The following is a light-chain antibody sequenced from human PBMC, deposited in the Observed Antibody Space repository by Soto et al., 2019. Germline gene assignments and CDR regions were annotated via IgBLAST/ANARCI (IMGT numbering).Light chain of an antibody. CDR1: QSISSY. V-gene: IGKV1-39*01. Sequence: DIQMTQSPSSLSASVGDRVTITCRASQSISSYLNWYQQKPGKAPKLLIYAASSLQSGVPSRFSGSGSGTDFTLTISSLQPEDFATYYWQQSYSTTALTFGGGTKVEI. J-gene: IGKJ4*01. CDR3: QQSYSTTALT. CDR2: AAS.